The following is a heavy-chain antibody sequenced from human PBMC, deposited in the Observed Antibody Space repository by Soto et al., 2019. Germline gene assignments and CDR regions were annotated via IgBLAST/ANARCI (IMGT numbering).Heavy chain of an antibody. Sequence: SVKVSCKASGGSFSGYAISWVRQAPGRGLEWVGVIIPIFGTANYAQKFQGRVTITADESTSTAYMELSSLRSEDTAVYYCARENANYDETKAFDYWGHGTLVTCSS. D-gene: IGHD3-3*01. J-gene: IGHJ4*01. V-gene: IGHV1-69*13. CDR3: ARENANYDETKAFDY. CDR1: GGSFSGYA. CDR2: IIPIFGTA.